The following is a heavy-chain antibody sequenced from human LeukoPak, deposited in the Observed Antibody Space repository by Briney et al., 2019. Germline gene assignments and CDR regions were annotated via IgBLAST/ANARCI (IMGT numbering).Heavy chain of an antibody. CDR3: AREETSTTTRPWY. J-gene: IGHJ4*02. CDR1: GYTFTAFY. D-gene: IGHD6-6*01. V-gene: IGHV1-2*02. Sequence: GASVKVSCKASGYTFTAFYMHWVRQAPGQGLEWMGWFNPNSGGTEYAQKFEGRVTMTRDTSISTVYMELNMLRSDDTAVYYCAREETSTTTRPWYWGQGTLVTVSS. CDR2: FNPNSGGT.